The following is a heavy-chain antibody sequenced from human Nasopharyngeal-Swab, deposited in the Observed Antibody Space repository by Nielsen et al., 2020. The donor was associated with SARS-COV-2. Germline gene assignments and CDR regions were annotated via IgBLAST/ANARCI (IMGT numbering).Heavy chain of an antibody. CDR2: IYYNGNT. Sequence: PGKGLEWFGNIYYNGNTYQNPPLKSRLTISVDKSKNQFSLQLNSVTAADTAVYYCVRSSSWYYFDYWAQGTQVTVSS. V-gene: IGHV4-39*01. D-gene: IGHD6-13*01. CDR3: VRSSSWYYFDY. J-gene: IGHJ4*02.